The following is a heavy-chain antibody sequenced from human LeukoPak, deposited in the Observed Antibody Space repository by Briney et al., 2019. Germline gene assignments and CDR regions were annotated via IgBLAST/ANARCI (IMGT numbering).Heavy chain of an antibody. CDR1: GFTFSSYG. D-gene: IGHD2-21*02. CDR2: ISYDGSNK. V-gene: IGHV3-30*03. Sequence: GGSLRLSCAASGFTFSSYGMHWVRQAPGKGLEWVAVISYDGSNKYYADSVKGRFTISRDNSKNTLYLQMNSLRAEDTAVYYCARLPTAIPDAFDIWGQGTMVTVSS. J-gene: IGHJ3*02. CDR3: ARLPTAIPDAFDI.